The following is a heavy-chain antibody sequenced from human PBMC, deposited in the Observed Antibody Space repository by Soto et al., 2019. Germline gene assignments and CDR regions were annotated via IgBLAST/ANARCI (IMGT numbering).Heavy chain of an antibody. CDR2: ISNDGSNE. CDR3: AKGEVRGIIPSYFDY. Sequence: GGSLRLSCAGSGFTFRWFGMNWVRQAPGKGLEWVARISNDGSNEYYADSVKGRFTISRDNSKNTLYLQMDSLRAEDTAVYYCAKGEVRGIIPSYFDYWGLGTLVTVSS. CDR1: GFTFRWFG. J-gene: IGHJ4*02. D-gene: IGHD3-10*01. V-gene: IGHV3-30*18.